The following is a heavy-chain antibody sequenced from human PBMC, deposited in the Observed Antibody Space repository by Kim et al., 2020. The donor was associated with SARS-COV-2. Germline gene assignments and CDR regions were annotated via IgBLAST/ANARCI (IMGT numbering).Heavy chain of an antibody. CDR1: GFTFDDYA. Sequence: GGSLRLSCAASGFTFDDYAMHWVRQAPGKGLEWVSLISGDGGSTYYADSVKGRFTISRDNSKNSLYLQMNSLRTEDTALYYCAKEGSSGWYRESHDAFDIWGQGTMVTVSS. CDR2: ISGDGGST. V-gene: IGHV3-43*02. CDR3: AKEGSSGWYRESHDAFDI. D-gene: IGHD6-19*01. J-gene: IGHJ3*02.